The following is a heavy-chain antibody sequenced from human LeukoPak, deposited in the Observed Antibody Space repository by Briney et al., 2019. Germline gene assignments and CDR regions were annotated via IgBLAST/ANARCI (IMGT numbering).Heavy chain of an antibody. J-gene: IGHJ6*04. CDR2: ISAYNGNT. Sequence: ASVKVSCKASGYTFTSYGISWVRQAPGQGLEWMGWISAYNGNTNYARKLQGRVTMTTDTSTSTAYMELRSLRSDDTAVYYCARDRSYYHGSGSFYYYGMDVWGKGTTVTVSS. D-gene: IGHD3-10*01. V-gene: IGHV1-18*04. CDR3: ARDRSYYHGSGSFYYYGMDV. CDR1: GYTFTSYG.